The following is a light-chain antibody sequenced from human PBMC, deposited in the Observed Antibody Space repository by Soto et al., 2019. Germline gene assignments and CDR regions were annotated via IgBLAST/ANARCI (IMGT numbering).Light chain of an antibody. Sequence: EIELTQSPATLSVSPGGRATLSCRASQTVKSYLAWYQQRPGQPPRLLIYGASTRATDIPARFSGSGSGTEFSLTISSLQSEDFAVYYCQQYNTWPRRYTFGQGTKLEIK. CDR1: QTVKSY. J-gene: IGKJ2*01. CDR3: QQYNTWPRRYT. V-gene: IGKV3-15*01. CDR2: GAS.